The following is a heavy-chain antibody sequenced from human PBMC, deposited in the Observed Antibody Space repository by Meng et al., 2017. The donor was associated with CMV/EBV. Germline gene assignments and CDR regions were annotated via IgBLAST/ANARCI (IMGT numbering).Heavy chain of an antibody. D-gene: IGHD3-3*01. J-gene: IGHJ6*02. V-gene: IGHV3-30*04. Sequence: GESLKISCAASGFTFSSYAMPWVRQAPGKGLEWVAVISYDGSNKYYADSVKGRFTISRDNSKNTLYLQMNSLRAEDTAVYYCAREGLRTIFDRTYYYYGMDVWGQGTTVTVSS. CDR2: ISYDGSNK. CDR3: AREGLRTIFDRTYYYYGMDV. CDR1: GFTFSSYA.